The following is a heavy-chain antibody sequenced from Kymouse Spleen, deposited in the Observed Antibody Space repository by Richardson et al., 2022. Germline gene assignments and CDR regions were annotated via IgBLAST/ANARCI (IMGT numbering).Heavy chain of an antibody. CDR1: GGSISSSSYY. V-gene: IGHV4-39*01. CDR3: ASPYYDFWSGYLP. CDR2: IYYSGST. Sequence: QLQLQESGPGLVKPSETLSLTCTVSGGSISSSSYYWGWIRQPPGKGLEWIGSIYYSGSTYYNPSLKSRVTISVDTSKNQFSLKLSSVTAADTAVYYCASPYYDFWSGYLPWGQGTLVTVSS. D-gene: IGHD3-3*01. J-gene: IGHJ5*02.